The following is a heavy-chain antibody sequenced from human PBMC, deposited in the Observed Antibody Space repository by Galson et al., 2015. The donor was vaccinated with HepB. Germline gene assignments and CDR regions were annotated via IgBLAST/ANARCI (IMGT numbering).Heavy chain of an antibody. D-gene: IGHD2-2*02. J-gene: IGHJ4*02. CDR3: ARDLIPAAISEAEGFDY. Sequence: SVKVSCKASGYNFTGYYMHWVRQAPGQGLEWMGWINPNSGGTNYAQKFQGWVTMTRDTSISTAYMELSSLRSDDTAVYYCARDLIPAAISEAEGFDYWGQGTLVTVSS. V-gene: IGHV1-2*04. CDR1: GYNFTGYY. CDR2: INPNSGGT.